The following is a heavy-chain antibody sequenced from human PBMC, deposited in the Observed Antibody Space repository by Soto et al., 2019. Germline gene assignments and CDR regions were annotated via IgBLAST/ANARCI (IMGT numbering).Heavy chain of an antibody. D-gene: IGHD1-26*01. CDR3: AIVSGGGSYYLDY. V-gene: IGHV3-72*01. CDR1: GFTFSDHY. Sequence: EVQLVESGGGFVQPGGSLRLSCVASGFTFSDHYMDWVRQAPGKGLEWVGRTRDRAHSYTTEYAASVKGRFTVSREDSKNSLFLQMRSLKTDDTALYYCAIVSGGGSYYLDYWGQGTLVTVSS. CDR2: TRDRAHSYTT. J-gene: IGHJ4*02.